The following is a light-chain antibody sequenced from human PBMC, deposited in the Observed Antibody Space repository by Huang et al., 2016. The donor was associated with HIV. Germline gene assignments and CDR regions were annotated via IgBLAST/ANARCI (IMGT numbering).Light chain of an antibody. Sequence: DIVLTQSLGTLSLSPGERATLSCRASQSLSSYYVAWYQQKAGQTPRRLIHATSTRANGIPDRFSGSGSGAGFTLTISRLEPEDSAVYFCHHYGSPPWTFGQGTRVEIK. CDR3: HHYGSPPWT. J-gene: IGKJ1*01. CDR1: QSLSSYY. CDR2: ATS. V-gene: IGKV3-20*01.